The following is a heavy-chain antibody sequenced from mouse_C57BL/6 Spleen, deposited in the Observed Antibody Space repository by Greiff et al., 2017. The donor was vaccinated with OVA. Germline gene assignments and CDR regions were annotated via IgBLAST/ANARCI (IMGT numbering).Heavy chain of an antibody. V-gene: IGHV1-4*01. Sequence: QVQLQQSGAELARPGASVKMSCKASGYTFTSYTMHWVKQRPGQGLEWIGYINPSSGYTKYNQKFKDKATLTADKSSSTAYMQLSSLTSEDSAVYYCAVASYGNSFDYWGQGTTLTVSS. D-gene: IGHD2-1*01. CDR3: AVASYGNSFDY. CDR1: GYTFTSYT. J-gene: IGHJ2*01. CDR2: INPSSGYT.